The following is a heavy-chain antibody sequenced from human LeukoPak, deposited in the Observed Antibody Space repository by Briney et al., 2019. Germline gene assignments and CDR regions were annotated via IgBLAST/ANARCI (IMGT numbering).Heavy chain of an antibody. CDR3: ARARLAGSLGNLDY. CDR1: GGTFSSYA. CDR2: IIPIFGTA. D-gene: IGHD7-27*01. J-gene: IGHJ4*02. Sequence: SVKVSCKASGGTFSSYAISWVRQAPGQGLEWMGRIIPIFGTANYAQKFQGRVTITTDESTSTAYMELSSLRSEDTAVYYCARARLAGSLGNLDYWGQGTLVTVSS. V-gene: IGHV1-69*05.